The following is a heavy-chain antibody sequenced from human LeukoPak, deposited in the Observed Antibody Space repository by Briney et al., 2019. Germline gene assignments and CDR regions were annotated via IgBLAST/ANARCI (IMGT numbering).Heavy chain of an antibody. CDR3: AIDYGGNSGRGEAFDY. D-gene: IGHD4-23*01. CDR2: INPNSGGT. CDR1: GYTFTGYY. J-gene: IGHJ4*02. Sequence: GASVKVSCKASGYTFTGYYMHWVRQAPGQGLEWMGWINPNSGGTNYAQKFQGRVTMTRDTSISTAYMELSRLRSDDTAVYYCAIDYGGNSGRGEAFDYWGQGTLVTVSS. V-gene: IGHV1-2*02.